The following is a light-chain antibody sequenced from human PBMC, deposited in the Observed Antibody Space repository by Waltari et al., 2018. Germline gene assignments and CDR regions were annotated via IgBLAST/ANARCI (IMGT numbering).Light chain of an antibody. CDR3: QQSYSTPWT. CDR1: QSISSY. CDR2: AAS. J-gene: IGKJ1*01. Sequence: DIQMTQSPSSLSASVGDRVTIPCRANQSISSYLNWYQQKPGKAPKLLIYAASSLQSVVPARFSGSGSGTDFTLNISSLQPEDVATYYCQQSYSTPWTFGQGTKVEIK. V-gene: IGKV1-39*01.